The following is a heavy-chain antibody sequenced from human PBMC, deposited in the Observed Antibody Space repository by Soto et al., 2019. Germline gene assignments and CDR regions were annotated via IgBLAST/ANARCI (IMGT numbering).Heavy chain of an antibody. CDR2: IYSGGST. CDR1: GFTVSRNY. Sequence: EVQLVESGGGLVQPGGSLRLSCAASGFTVSRNYMSWVRQAPGKGLEWVSVIYSGGSTNYADSVKGRFSMSRDNSKNTLYLQMNSLRGEDTAVYYCARNAGGVAAGGPFDYWGQGTLVTVSS. CDR3: ARNAGGVAAGGPFDY. D-gene: IGHD6-13*01. V-gene: IGHV3-66*01. J-gene: IGHJ4*02.